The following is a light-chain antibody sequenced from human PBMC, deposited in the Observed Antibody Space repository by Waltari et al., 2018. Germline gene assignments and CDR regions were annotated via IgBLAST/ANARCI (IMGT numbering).Light chain of an antibody. CDR1: TSHIGNNY. CDR3: ATWDTSLSGGV. CDR2: DND. Sequence: QSMLTQPPSVSAAPGQEATISCSGSTSHIGNNYVSWYQQVPGTAPKLLIYDNDERPSGIPDRFSGSKSGTSATLDITGLQTGDEADYYCATWDTSLSGGVFGGGTKLTVL. J-gene: IGLJ2*01. V-gene: IGLV1-51*01.